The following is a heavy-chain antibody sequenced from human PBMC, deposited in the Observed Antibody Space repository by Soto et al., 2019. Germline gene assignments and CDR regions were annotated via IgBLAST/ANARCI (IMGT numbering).Heavy chain of an antibody. CDR1: GFTFSSYS. D-gene: IGHD3-10*01. CDR3: ARGTGSWCSQGYYYYYYMDV. J-gene: IGHJ6*03. Sequence: PGGSLRLSCAASGFTFSSYSMNWVRQAPGKGLEWVSYISSSSSTIYYADSVKGRFTISRDNAKNSLYLQMNSLRAEDTAVYYCARGTGSWCSQGYYYYYYMDVWGKGTTVTVSS. CDR2: ISSSSSTI. V-gene: IGHV3-48*04.